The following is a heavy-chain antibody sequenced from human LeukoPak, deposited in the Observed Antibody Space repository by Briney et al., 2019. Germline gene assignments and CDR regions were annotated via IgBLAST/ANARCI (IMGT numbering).Heavy chain of an antibody. CDR3: ARERYYDF. Sequence: SSETLSLTCAVYGGSFSGYYWSWIRQPPGKGLEWIGEINHSGSTNYNPSLKSRVTISVDTSENQFSLKLSSVTAADTAVYYCARERYYDFWGQGTLVTVSS. D-gene: IGHD3-3*01. V-gene: IGHV4-34*01. CDR1: GGSFSGYY. CDR2: INHSGST. J-gene: IGHJ4*02.